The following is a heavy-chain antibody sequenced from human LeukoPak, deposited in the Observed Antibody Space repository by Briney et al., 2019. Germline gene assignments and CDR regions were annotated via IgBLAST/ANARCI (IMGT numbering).Heavy chain of an antibody. CDR3: ARGVGSSESNWFDP. CDR2: IYYSGST. Sequence: SETLSLTCTVSGGSISSSSYYWGWIRQPPGKGLEWIGSIYYSGSTYYNPSLKSRVTISVDTSKNQFSLTLTSVTAADTAMYYCARGVGSSESNWFDPWGQGTLATVSS. J-gene: IGHJ5*02. D-gene: IGHD1-26*01. CDR1: GGSISSSSYY. V-gene: IGHV4-39*01.